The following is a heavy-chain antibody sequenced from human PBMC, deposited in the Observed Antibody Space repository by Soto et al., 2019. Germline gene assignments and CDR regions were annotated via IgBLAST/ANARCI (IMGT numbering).Heavy chain of an antibody. CDR3: VRDQGIAVTA. CDR1: GFSVSSNY. Sequence: EVQVVESGGGLIQPGGSLRLSCAASGFSVSSNYMSWVRQAPGKGLEWVSVIYIGGGTYYADSVKGRFTISRDNSKNTRYLQMNSLRAEDTAVYYCVRDQGIAVTAWGQGTLVTVSS. V-gene: IGHV3-53*01. D-gene: IGHD6-19*01. CDR2: IYIGGGT. J-gene: IGHJ4*02.